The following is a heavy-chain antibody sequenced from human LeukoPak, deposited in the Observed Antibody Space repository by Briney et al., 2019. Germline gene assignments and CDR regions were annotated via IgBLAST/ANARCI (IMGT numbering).Heavy chain of an antibody. CDR1: GGSTSLNDYF. D-gene: IGHD1-1*01. CDR2: VSYRGDT. CDR3: ARDSLRIQSGTTP. J-gene: IGHJ5*02. V-gene: IGHV4-39*07. Sequence: SETLSLTCAVSGGSTSLNDYFWAWIRQSPGKGLEWIGSVSYRGDTYYNPSLQSRVTISVDTPKNQFSLRLNSVTAADTALYYCARDSLRIQSGTTPWGQGTLVTVSS.